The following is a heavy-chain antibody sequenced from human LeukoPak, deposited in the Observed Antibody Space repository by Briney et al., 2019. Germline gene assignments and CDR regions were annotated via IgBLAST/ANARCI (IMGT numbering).Heavy chain of an antibody. CDR1: GFTFSSYS. Sequence: GGSLRLSCAASGFTFSSYSMNWVRQAPGEGLEWVSSISSSSSYINYADSVKGRFTISRDNAKNSLYLQMNSLRVEDTAVYYCARGTGGGLYYYDSSGNYYFDYWGQGTLVTVSS. V-gene: IGHV3-21*01. J-gene: IGHJ4*02. CDR3: ARGTGGGLYYYDSSGNYYFDY. CDR2: ISSSSSYI. D-gene: IGHD3-22*01.